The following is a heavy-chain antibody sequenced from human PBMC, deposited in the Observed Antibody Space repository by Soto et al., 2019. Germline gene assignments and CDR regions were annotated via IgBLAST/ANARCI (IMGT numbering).Heavy chain of an antibody. CDR1: GGSFSGYY. D-gene: IGHD6-19*01. J-gene: IGHJ6*02. CDR2: INHSGST. V-gene: IGHV4-34*01. Sequence: QVQLQQRGAGLLKPSETLSLTCAVYGGSFSGYYWSWIRQPPGKGLEWIGEINHSGSTNYNPSLKSRVTISVDTSKNQFSLKLSSVTAAYTAVSYCARSPGIAVAGTYYYYGMDVWGQVTTVTVSS. CDR3: ARSPGIAVAGTYYYYGMDV.